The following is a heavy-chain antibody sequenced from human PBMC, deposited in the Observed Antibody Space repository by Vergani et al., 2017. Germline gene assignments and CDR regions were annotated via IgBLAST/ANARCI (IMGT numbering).Heavy chain of an antibody. Sequence: EVQLVESGGGLVQPGRSLRLSCAASGFTFDDYAMHWVRQAPGKGLEWVSGISWNSGSIGYADSVKGRITISRDNAKNSLYLRMNSLRAEDTALSYGANDYCSSTSCYIDYWGQGTLVTVSS. CDR3: ANDYCSSTSCYIDY. CDR2: ISWNSGSI. CDR1: GFTFDDYA. J-gene: IGHJ4*02. D-gene: IGHD2-2*02. V-gene: IGHV3-9*01.